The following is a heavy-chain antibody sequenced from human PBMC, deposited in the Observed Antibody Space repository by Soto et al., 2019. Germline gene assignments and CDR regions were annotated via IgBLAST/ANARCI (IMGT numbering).Heavy chain of an antibody. J-gene: IGHJ5*02. D-gene: IGHD6-13*01. CDR2: IIPIFGTA. CDR1: GGTFSSYA. CDR3: ARQTYSSSWEPNWFDP. Sequence: SVKVSCKASGGTFSSYAISWVRQAPGQGLEWMGGIIPIFGTANYAQKFQGRVTITADESTSTAYMELSSLRSEDTAVYYCARQTYSSSWEPNWFDPWGQRTLVTVSS. V-gene: IGHV1-69*01.